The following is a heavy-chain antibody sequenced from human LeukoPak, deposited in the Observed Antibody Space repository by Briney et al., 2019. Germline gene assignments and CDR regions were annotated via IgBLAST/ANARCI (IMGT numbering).Heavy chain of an antibody. D-gene: IGHD5-24*01. CDR3: ARGKWLQLRDYYYYGLDV. Sequence: SETLSLTCAVYGGSFSGYHWSWIRQPPGKGLEWIGEINHSGSTNYNPSLKSRVTISVDTSKNQFSLKLSSVTAADTAVYYCARGKWLQLRDYYYYGLDVWGQGTTVTVSS. CDR1: GGSFSGYH. J-gene: IGHJ6*02. CDR2: INHSGST. V-gene: IGHV4-34*01.